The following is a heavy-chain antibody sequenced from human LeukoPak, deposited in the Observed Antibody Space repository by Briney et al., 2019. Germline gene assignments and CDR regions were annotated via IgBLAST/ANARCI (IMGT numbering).Heavy chain of an antibody. CDR2: ISSSGSTI. D-gene: IGHD5-18*01. J-gene: IGHJ4*02. CDR3: ARDRYSYGYYFDY. CDR1: GFTFSDYY. V-gene: IGHV3-11*01. Sequence: NTGGSLRLSCAASGFTFSDYYMSWIRQAPGKGLEWVSYISSSGSTIYYADSVKGRFTISRDNAKNSLYLQMNSLRAEDTAVYYCARDRYSYGYYFDYWGQGTLVTVSS.